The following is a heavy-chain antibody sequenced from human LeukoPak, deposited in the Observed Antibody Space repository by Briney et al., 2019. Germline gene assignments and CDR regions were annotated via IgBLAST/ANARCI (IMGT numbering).Heavy chain of an antibody. J-gene: IGHJ4*02. Sequence: SETLSLTCTVSGGSISSSSYYWGWIRQPPGKGLEWIGSIYYSGSTYYNPSLKSRVTMSLDTSKNQFSLNLTSVTAADTAVYFCARGLVSEYSGYDLENYFDYWGQGTLVIVSS. V-gene: IGHV4-39*07. CDR3: ARGLVSEYSGYDLENYFDY. D-gene: IGHD5-12*01. CDR1: GGSISSSSYY. CDR2: IYYSGST.